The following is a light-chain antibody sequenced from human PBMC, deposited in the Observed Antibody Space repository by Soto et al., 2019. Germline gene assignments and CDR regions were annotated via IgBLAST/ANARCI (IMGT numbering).Light chain of an antibody. CDR2: SVT. CDR3: SSYTSSSTL. J-gene: IGLJ1*01. Sequence: QSALTQPASVSGSPGQSITISCTGTSSDVGGYNYVSWYQQHPGKAPKLMIYSVTDRPSGVSSRFSGSKSGTTASLTSSELQAEAESDYSSSSYTSSSTLFGTGTKLTVL. CDR1: SSDVGGYNY. V-gene: IGLV2-14*01.